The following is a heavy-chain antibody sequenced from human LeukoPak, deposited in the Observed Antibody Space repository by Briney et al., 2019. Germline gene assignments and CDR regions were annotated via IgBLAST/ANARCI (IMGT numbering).Heavy chain of an antibody. CDR2: ISYDGSNK. CDR1: GFTFSSYA. J-gene: IGHJ3*02. D-gene: IGHD3-9*01. CDR3: AREGVFDWFPDAFDI. V-gene: IGHV3-30*04. Sequence: GGSLRLSCAASGFTFSSYAMHWVRQAPGKGLEWVAVISYDGSNKYYADSVKGRFTISRDNSKNTLYLQMNSLRAEDTAVYYCAREGVFDWFPDAFDIWGQGTMVTVSS.